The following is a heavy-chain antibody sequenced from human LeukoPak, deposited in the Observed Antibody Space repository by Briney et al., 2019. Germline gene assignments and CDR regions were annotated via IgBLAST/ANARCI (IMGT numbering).Heavy chain of an antibody. CDR1: GFTFSSYG. V-gene: IGHV3-33*01. CDR2: VWYDGSKK. D-gene: IGHD3-22*01. J-gene: IGHJ4*02. CDR3: ARGVGYYDSSGTIDY. Sequence: GGSLRLSCAASGFTFSSYGMHWVRQAPGKGLEWVAVVWYDGSKKYSADSVKGRITISRDDSKNTLYLQMNSLRAEDTAVYYCARGVGYYDSSGTIDYWGQGTLVTVSS.